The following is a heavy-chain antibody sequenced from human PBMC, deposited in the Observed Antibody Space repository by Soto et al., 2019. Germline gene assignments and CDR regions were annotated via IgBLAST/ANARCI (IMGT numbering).Heavy chain of an antibody. Sequence: QVQLQQWGAGLLKPSETLSLTCAVYGGSFSGYYWSWIRQPPGKGLEWIGEINHSGSTNYNPSLKSRVTISVDTSKNQFSLKLSSVTAADTAVYYCAKGIAAAGRRARFDYWGQGTLGTVSS. J-gene: IGHJ4*02. CDR3: AKGIAAAGRRARFDY. CDR1: GGSFSGYY. V-gene: IGHV4-34*01. CDR2: INHSGST. D-gene: IGHD6-13*01.